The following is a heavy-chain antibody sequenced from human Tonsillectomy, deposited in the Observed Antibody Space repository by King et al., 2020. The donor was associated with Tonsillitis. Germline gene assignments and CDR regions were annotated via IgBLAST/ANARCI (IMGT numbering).Heavy chain of an antibody. CDR2: MSYDGSKK. Sequence: VQLVESGGGVVQPGRSVRLSCAASGFTFSRYGMHWVRQAPGKGLERVAVMSYDGSKKYSADSVKGRFTISRDNSKNTLYLQMNSLRVEDTAVYYCAKEMHYGSGGRKLRVYGMDVWGQGTTVTVSS. J-gene: IGHJ6*02. V-gene: IGHV3-30*18. D-gene: IGHD3-10*01. CDR1: GFTFSRYG. CDR3: AKEMHYGSGGRKLRVYGMDV.